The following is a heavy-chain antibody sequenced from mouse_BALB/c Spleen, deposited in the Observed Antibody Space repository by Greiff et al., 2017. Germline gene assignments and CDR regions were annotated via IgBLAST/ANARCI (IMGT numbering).Heavy chain of an antibody. D-gene: IGHD2-3*01. V-gene: IGHV1-80*01. CDR3: ARFDGIYFDY. CDR2: IYPGDGDT. CDR1: GYAFSSYW. J-gene: IGHJ2*01. Sequence: VQLQQSGAELVRPGSSVKISCKASGYAFSSYWMNWVKQRPGQGLEWIGQIYPGDGDTNYNGKFKGKATLTADKSSSTAYMQLSSLTSEDSAVYFCARFDGIYFDYWGQGTTLTVSS.